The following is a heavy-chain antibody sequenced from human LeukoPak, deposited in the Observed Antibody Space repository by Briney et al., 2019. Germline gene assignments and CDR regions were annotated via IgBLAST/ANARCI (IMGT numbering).Heavy chain of an antibody. V-gene: IGHV3-53*01. J-gene: IGHJ5*02. D-gene: IGHD5-12*01. CDR1: GFTVNSNY. CDR2: IHSGGNT. CDR3: ARDAGNSGYGCDL. Sequence: GGSLRLSCAASGFTVNSNYMSWVRQAPGKGLEWVSVIHSGGNTYYADSVKGRFTISRDNARNSLYLQMNNLRGEDTAIYYCARDAGNSGYGCDLWGQGTLVTVSS.